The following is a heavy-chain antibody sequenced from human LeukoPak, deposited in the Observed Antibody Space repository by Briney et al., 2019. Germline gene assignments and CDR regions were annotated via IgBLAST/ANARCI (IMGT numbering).Heavy chain of an antibody. CDR1: GFTFSKYW. CDR2: INTDGTVT. V-gene: IGHV3-74*01. J-gene: IGHJ3*02. CDR3: AKDFPPWSGPNAFDI. Sequence: GGSLRLSCAASGFTFSKYWMLWVRQAPGKGLESVSRINTDGTVTTYADSVKGRFTISRDNSKNTLYLQMNSLSAEDTAIFYCAKDFPPWSGPNAFDIWGQGTMVTVSS. D-gene: IGHD3-3*01.